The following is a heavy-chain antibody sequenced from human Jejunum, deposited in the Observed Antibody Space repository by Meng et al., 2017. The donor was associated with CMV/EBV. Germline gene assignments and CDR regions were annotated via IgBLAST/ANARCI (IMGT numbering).Heavy chain of an antibody. J-gene: IGHJ4*02. CDR2: IHPNNGGT. Sequence: SCKTSGYTSTAYYMHWVRQAPGQGLEWMGRIHPNNGGTDYAQKFQGRIALTRDTSISTAYLELSSLKSDDTAMYYCARLGASLSFDYWGQGTLVTVSS. CDR1: GYTSTAYY. CDR3: ARLGASLSFDY. V-gene: IGHV1-2*06.